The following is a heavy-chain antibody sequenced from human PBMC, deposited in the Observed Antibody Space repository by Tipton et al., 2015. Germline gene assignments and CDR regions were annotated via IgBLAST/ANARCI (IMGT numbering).Heavy chain of an antibody. CDR3: ARSDGIAAAGFDY. J-gene: IGHJ4*02. V-gene: IGHV4-59*07. D-gene: IGHD6-13*01. CDR2: IYYSGST. CDR1: GGSISSYY. Sequence: TLSLTCTVSGGSISSYYWSWIRQPPGKGLEWIGYIYYSGSTNYNPSLKSRVTISVDTSKNQFSLKLSSVTAADTAVYYCARSDGIAAAGFDYWGQGTLVTVSS.